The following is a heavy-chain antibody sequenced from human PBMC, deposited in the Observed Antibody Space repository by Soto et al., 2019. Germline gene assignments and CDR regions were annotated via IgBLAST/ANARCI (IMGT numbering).Heavy chain of an antibody. V-gene: IGHV3-48*01. CDR2: ISSSSSTI. CDR1: GFTFSSYS. D-gene: IGHD2-21*01. Sequence: GGSLRLSCAASGFTFSSYSMNWVRQAPGKGLEWVSYISSSSSTIYYADSVKGRFTISRDNAKSIAYLQMNSLKTEDTAIYYCARSAIAVLLYFDYWGQGTLVTVSS. J-gene: IGHJ4*02. CDR3: ARSAIAVLLYFDY.